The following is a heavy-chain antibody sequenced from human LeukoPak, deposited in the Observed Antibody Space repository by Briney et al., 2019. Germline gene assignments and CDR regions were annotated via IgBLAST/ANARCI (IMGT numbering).Heavy chain of an antibody. D-gene: IGHD1-14*01. CDR2: IQNDGRTK. CDR3: ARTGVYYYYYMDV. Sequence: GGSLRLSCAASGFTFSNIAMHWVRQAPGKGLEWVAFIQNDGRTKSYADSVKGRFTISRDNSKNTLYLQMNSLRAEDTAVYYCARTGVYYYYYMDVWGKGTTVTVSS. CDR1: GFTFSNIA. J-gene: IGHJ6*03. V-gene: IGHV3-30*02.